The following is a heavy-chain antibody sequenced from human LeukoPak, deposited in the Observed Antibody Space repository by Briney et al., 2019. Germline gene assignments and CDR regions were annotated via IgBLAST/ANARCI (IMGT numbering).Heavy chain of an antibody. D-gene: IGHD2-2*01. CDR2: IYYSGST. Sequence: SETLSLTCTVSGGSISSSSYYWGWIRQPPGTGLEGIGSIYYSGSTYYNPSLKSRVTISVDTSKNQFSLKLSSVTAADTAVYYCARLSAARNWFDPWGQGTLVTVSS. CDR1: GGSISSSSYY. V-gene: IGHV4-39*01. J-gene: IGHJ5*02. CDR3: ARLSAARNWFDP.